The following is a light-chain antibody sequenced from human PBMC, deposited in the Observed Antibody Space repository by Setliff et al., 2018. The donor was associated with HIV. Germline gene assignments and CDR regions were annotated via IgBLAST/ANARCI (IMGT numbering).Light chain of an antibody. CDR2: EVN. CDR1: SSDVGSYNL. Sequence: QSALTQPASVSGSPGQSITISCTGTSSDVGSYNLVSWYQQHPGKAPKLMIYEVNKRPSGVSYRFSGSKSGNTASLTISGLQAEDEADYYCCSYAGSSTYVFGTGTKVTV. V-gene: IGLV2-23*02. CDR3: CSYAGSSTYV. J-gene: IGLJ1*01.